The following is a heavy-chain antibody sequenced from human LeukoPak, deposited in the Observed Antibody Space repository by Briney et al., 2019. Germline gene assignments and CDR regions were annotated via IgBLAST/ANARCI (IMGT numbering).Heavy chain of an antibody. J-gene: IGHJ6*03. CDR3: ARDKPYVWYYYMDV. CDR2: ISSSGSTI. Sequence: GGSLRLSCAASGFTFSSYSMNWVRQAPGKGLEWVSYISSSGSTIYYADSVKGRFTISRDNAKNSLYLQMNSLRAEDTAVYYCARDKPYVWYYYMDVWGKGTTVTVSS. D-gene: IGHD3-16*01. V-gene: IGHV3-48*04. CDR1: GFTFSSYS.